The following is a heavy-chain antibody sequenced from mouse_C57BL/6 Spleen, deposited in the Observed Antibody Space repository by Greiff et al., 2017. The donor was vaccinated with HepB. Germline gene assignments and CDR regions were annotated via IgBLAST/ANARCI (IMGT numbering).Heavy chain of an antibody. CDR2: IWSGGST. V-gene: IGHV2-2*01. CDR3: ARNPNYYGSSYAMDY. D-gene: IGHD1-1*01. J-gene: IGHJ4*01. CDR1: GFSLTSYG. Sequence: VQLQESGPGLVQPSQSLSITCTVSGFSLTSYGVHWVRQSPGKGLEWLGVIWSGGSTDYNAAFISRLSISKDNSKSQVFFKMNSLQADDTAIYYCARNPNYYGSSYAMDYWGQGTSVTVSS.